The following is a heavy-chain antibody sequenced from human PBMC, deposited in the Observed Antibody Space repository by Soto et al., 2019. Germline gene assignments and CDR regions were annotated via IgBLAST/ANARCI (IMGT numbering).Heavy chain of an antibody. CDR3: ARRWGAGRVDY. Sequence: QVQLQESGPGLVKPSGTLSLTCAVSGGSISSSNWWSWVRQPPGKGLEWIGEIYHSGNTNYNPSLKSRVTXAXXKSRTQFALKLTSVTAADTAVYYCARRWGAGRVDYWGQGTLVTVSS. J-gene: IGHJ4*02. CDR1: GGSISSSNW. CDR2: IYHSGNT. D-gene: IGHD1-26*01. V-gene: IGHV4-4*02.